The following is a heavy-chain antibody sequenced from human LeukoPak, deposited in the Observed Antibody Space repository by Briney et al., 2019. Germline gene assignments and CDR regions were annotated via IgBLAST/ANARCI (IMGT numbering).Heavy chain of an antibody. Sequence: GGSLRLSCAASGFTFSSYAMSWVRQAPGKGLEWVSAISGSGGSTYYADSVKGRFTISRDNSKNTLYLQMNSLRAEDTAVYYCAKCLMDYDSSGYMHWGQGTLVTVSS. CDR1: GFTFSSYA. J-gene: IGHJ1*01. CDR3: AKCLMDYDSSGYMH. CDR2: ISGSGGST. V-gene: IGHV3-23*01. D-gene: IGHD3-22*01.